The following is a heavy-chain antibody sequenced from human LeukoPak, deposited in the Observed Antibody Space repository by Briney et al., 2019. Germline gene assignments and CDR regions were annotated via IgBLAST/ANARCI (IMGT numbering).Heavy chain of an antibody. CDR1: GYTFTSYD. CDR2: MNPNSGNT. CDR3: ARGFGRKVAATGGFDP. Sequence: GASVKVSCKASGYTFTSYDINWVRQATGQGLEWMGWMNPNSGNTGYAQKFQGRVTMTRNTSISTAYMELSSLRSEDTAVYYCARGFGRKVAATGGFDPWGQGTLVTVSS. V-gene: IGHV1-8*01. J-gene: IGHJ5*02. D-gene: IGHD2-15*01.